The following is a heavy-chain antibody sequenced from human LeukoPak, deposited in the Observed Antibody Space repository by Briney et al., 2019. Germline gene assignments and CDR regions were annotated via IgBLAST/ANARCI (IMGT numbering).Heavy chain of an antibody. CDR1: GFTVSSNY. V-gene: IGHV3-66*01. CDR2: IYSGGST. D-gene: IGHD3-22*01. CDR3: ASTKGVYYYDSSGYYPPSGYFQH. J-gene: IGHJ1*01. Sequence: GGSLRLSCAASGFTVSSNYMSWVRQAPGKGLEWVSVIYSGGSTYYADSVKGRFTISRDNSKNTLYLQMNSLRAEDTAVYYCASTKGVYYYDSSGYYPPSGYFQHWGQGTLVTVSS.